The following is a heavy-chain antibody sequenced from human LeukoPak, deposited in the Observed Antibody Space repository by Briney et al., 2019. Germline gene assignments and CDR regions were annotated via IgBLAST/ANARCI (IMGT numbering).Heavy chain of an antibody. V-gene: IGHV3-53*01. CDR1: GFTVSSNY. CDR3: ARVVSAMRFFSYYGMDV. D-gene: IGHD2-2*01. Sequence: GGSLRLSCAASGFTVSSNYMSWVRQAPGKGLEWVSVIYSGGSTYYADSVKGRFTISRDNSKNTLYLQMNSLRAKDTAVYYCARVVSAMRFFSYYGMDVWGQGTTVTVSS. CDR2: IYSGGST. J-gene: IGHJ6*02.